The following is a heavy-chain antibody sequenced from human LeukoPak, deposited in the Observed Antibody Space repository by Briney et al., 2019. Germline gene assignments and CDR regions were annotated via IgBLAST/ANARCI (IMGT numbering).Heavy chain of an antibody. V-gene: IGHV3-23*01. CDR2: ISGSGGST. CDR3: AKGQLRFDY. J-gene: IGHJ4*02. D-gene: IGHD2-2*01. CDR1: GXTXSSYA. Sequence: AXGXTXSSYAMSXVRQAPGKGLEWVSAISGSGGSTYYADSVKGRFTISRDNSKNTLYLQMNSLRAEDTAVYYCAKGQLRFDYWGQGTLVTVSS.